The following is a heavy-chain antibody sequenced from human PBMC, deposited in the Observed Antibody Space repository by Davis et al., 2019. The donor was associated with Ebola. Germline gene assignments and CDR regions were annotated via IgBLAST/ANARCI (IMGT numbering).Heavy chain of an antibody. CDR1: GYTFTSYG. J-gene: IGHJ6*02. V-gene: IGHV1-18*01. D-gene: IGHD3-22*01. Sequence: ASVKVSCKASGYTFTSYGISWVRQAPGQGLEWMGWISAYNGNTNYAQKLQGRVTMTTDTSTSTAYMELSSLRSEDTAVYYCAGSGYYARNDYYYGMDVWGQGTTVTVSS. CDR2: ISAYNGNT. CDR3: AGSGYYARNDYYYGMDV.